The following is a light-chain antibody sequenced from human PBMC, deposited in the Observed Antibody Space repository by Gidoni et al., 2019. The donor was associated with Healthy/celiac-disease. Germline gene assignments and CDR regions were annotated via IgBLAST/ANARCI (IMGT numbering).Light chain of an antibody. CDR1: SSDVGGYNY. Sequence: QSALTQPASVSGSPGQSITISCTGTSSDVGGYNYFSWYQQHPGKAPKLMIYEVSNRPSGVSNRFSGSKSGNTASLTISGLQAEDEADYYCSSYTSSREVVFGGGTKLTVL. CDR3: SSYTSSREVV. J-gene: IGLJ2*01. CDR2: EVS. V-gene: IGLV2-14*01.